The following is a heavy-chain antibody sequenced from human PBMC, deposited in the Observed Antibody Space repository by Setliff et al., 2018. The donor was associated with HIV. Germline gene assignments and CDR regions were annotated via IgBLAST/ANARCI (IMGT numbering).Heavy chain of an antibody. J-gene: IGHJ4*02. V-gene: IGHV1-3*04. CDR2: IDTDNGYR. Sequence: ASVKVSCKASGGSFNILGFTWVRQAPGQGLEWVGRIDTDNGYRRYSPKLQGRVTITKDTSANTAYMELRGLRSEDTAVYYCARWCAAAGCYPAIYHFDSWGQGTLVTVSS. CDR1: GGSFNILG. CDR3: ARWCAAAGCYPAIYHFDS. D-gene: IGHD2-2*01.